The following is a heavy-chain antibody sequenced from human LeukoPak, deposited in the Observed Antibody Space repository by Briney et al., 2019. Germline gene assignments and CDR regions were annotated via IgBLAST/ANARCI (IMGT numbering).Heavy chain of an antibody. D-gene: IGHD6-19*01. Sequence: GGSLRLSCAASGFTFKSYRMHWVRQAPGKGLVGVSSIATGGRTTSYADSVPGRFTISINNAKNTLYLQMNSLRAEDTAVYYFARVKVGSGWYAYYWGQGTLVTVSS. CDR3: ARVKVGSGWYAYY. J-gene: IGHJ4*02. V-gene: IGHV3-74*01. CDR1: GFTFKSYR. CDR2: IATGGRTT.